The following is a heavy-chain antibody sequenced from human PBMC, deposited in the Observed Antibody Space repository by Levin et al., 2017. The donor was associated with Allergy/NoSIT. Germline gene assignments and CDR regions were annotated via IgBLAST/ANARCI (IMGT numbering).Heavy chain of an antibody. CDR3: ARVVQDIVVVVAAKEIDY. Sequence: ASVKVSCKASGYTFTSYGISWVRQAPGQGLEWMGWISAYNGNTNYAQKLQGRVTMTTDTSTSTAYMELRSLRSDDTAVYYCARVVQDIVVVVAAKEIDYWGQGTLVTVSS. CDR1: GYTFTSYG. J-gene: IGHJ4*02. V-gene: IGHV1-18*01. CDR2: ISAYNGNT. D-gene: IGHD2-15*01.